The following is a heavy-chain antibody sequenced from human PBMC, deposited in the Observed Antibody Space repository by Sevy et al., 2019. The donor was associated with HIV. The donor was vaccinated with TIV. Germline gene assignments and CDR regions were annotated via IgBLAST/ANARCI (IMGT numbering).Heavy chain of an antibody. Sequence: SETLSLTCSVSGGSISSHSYYWTWIRQHPGKGLEWIGYIHYSGRTYYNPSIKSRVTISLDTSKNQFSLRLRSVTAADTAVYYCARDHGYSNGWFPYYYYYGMDVWGPGTTVTVSS. CDR2: IHYSGRT. CDR3: ARDHGYSNGWFPYYYYYGMDV. CDR1: GGSISSHSYY. D-gene: IGHD6-19*01. V-gene: IGHV4-31*03. J-gene: IGHJ6*02.